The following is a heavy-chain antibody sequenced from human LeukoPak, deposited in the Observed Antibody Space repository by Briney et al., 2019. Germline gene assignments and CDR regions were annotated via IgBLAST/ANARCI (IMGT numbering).Heavy chain of an antibody. J-gene: IGHJ4*02. CDR2: IYYSGST. Sequence: NPSETLSLTCAVSGGSISSSNWWSWVRQHPGKGLEWIGYIYYSGSTYYNPSLKSRITISVDTSKNQFSLKLSSVTAADTAVYYCARVFGYSSGWSIIDYWGQGTLVTVSS. V-gene: IGHV4-31*11. D-gene: IGHD6-19*01. CDR3: ARVFGYSSGWSIIDY. CDR1: GGSISSSNW.